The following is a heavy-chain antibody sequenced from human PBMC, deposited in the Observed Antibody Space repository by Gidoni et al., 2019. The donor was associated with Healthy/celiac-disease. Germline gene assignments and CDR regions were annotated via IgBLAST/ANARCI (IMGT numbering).Heavy chain of an antibody. CDR1: GFTFSSYG. V-gene: IGHV3-33*01. CDR2: IWYDGSNK. CDR3: ARDLDQRAFDY. Sequence: QVQLVESGGGVVQPGRSLRLSCAASGFTFSSYGMPWVRQAPGKGLEWVAVIWYDGSNKYYADSVKGRFTISRDNSKNTLYLQMNSLRAEDTAVYYCARDLDQRAFDYWGQGTLVTVSS. D-gene: IGHD1-1*01. J-gene: IGHJ4*02.